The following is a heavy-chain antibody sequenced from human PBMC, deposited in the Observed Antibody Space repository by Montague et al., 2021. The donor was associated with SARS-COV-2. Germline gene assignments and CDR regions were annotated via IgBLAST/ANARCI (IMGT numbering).Heavy chain of an antibody. V-gene: IGHV3-23*03. CDR1: GFTFSSYA. J-gene: IGHJ4*02. CDR2: IYSGSSST. CDR3: AKGFQPYSYESSGFYTFDY. Sequence: SLRLSCAASGFTFSSYAMSWVRQAPGRGLEWVSVIYSGSSSTWYADSVRGRFTISRDNPKNTLYLHMNGLRVDDTAVYYCAKGFQPYSYESSGFYTFDYWGQGTLVTVSS. D-gene: IGHD3-22*01.